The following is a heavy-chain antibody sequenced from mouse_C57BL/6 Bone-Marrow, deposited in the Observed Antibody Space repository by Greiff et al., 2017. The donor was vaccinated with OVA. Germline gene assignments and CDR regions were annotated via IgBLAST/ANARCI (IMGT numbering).Heavy chain of an antibody. CDR1: GYTFTTYP. V-gene: IGHV1-47*01. CDR3: ASRPLGY. J-gene: IGHJ2*01. Sequence: QVQLKQSGAELVKPGASVKMSCKASGYTFTTYPIEWMKQNHGKSLEWIGNFHPYNDDTNYNEKFKSKATLTVDTSSSTAYMQLSSLTSEDSAVYYCASRPLGYWGQGTTLTVSS. CDR2: FHPYNDDT.